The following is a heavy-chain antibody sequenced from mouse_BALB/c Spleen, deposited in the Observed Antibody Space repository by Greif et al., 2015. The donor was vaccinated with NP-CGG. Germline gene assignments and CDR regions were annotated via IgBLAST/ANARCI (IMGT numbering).Heavy chain of an antibody. Sequence: DVMLVESGGGLVKPGGSLKLSCAASGFTFSDYYMYWVRQTPEKRLEWVATISDGGSYTYYPDSVKGRFTISRDNAKNNLYLQMSSLKSEDTAMYYCSTTRMDYWGQGTSVTVSS. J-gene: IGHJ4*01. D-gene: IGHD1-1*01. CDR3: STTRMDY. CDR2: ISDGGSYT. V-gene: IGHV5-4*02. CDR1: GFTFSDYY.